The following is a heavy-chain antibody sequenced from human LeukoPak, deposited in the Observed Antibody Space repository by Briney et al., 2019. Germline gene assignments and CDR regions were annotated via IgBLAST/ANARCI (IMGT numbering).Heavy chain of an antibody. V-gene: IGHV4-34*01. CDR2: INHSGST. CDR1: GGSFSGYY. Sequence: SETLSLTCAVYGGSFSGYYWSWIRQPPGKGLEWIGKINHSGSTNYNPSLKSRVTISVDTSKNQFSLKLSSVTAADTAVYYCARAKGSGWYGGRYYFDYWGQGTLVTVSS. J-gene: IGHJ4*02. D-gene: IGHD6-19*01. CDR3: ARAKGSGWYGGRYYFDY.